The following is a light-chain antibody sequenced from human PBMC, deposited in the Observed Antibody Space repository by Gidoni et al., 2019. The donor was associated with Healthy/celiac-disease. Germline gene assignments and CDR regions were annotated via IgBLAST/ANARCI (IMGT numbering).Light chain of an antibody. CDR1: QSVSSN. CDR2: GAS. Sequence: EIVLTQYPATLSVSPGERATLSGRASQSVSSNLAWYQQKPGQAPRLLIDGASTRATGIPARFSGRGSGTEFTLTISSLQSEDFAVYYCQQYNNWPLTFGGGTKVEIK. J-gene: IGKJ4*01. V-gene: IGKV3-15*01. CDR3: QQYNNWPLT.